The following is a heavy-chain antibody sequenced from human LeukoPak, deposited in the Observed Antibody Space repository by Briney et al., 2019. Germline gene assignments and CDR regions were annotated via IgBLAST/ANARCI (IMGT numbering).Heavy chain of an antibody. V-gene: IGHV3-30*18. CDR3: AKGLDYYYYYYMDV. CDR1: GFTFSSYG. Sequence: PGGSLRLSCAASGFTFSSYGMHWVRQAPGKGLEWVAVISYDGSNKYYADSVKGRFTISRGNSKNTLYLQMNSLRAEDTAVYYCAKGLDYYYYYYMDVWGKGTTVTVSS. J-gene: IGHJ6*03. CDR2: ISYDGSNK.